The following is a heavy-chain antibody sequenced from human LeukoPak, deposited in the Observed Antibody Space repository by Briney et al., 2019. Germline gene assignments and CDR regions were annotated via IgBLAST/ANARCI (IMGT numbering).Heavy chain of an antibody. V-gene: IGHV3-30*04. CDR2: ISYDGSNK. CDR1: GFTFSSYA. J-gene: IGHJ6*03. CDR3: ARDYYDSSGYYPYYYYMDV. D-gene: IGHD3-22*01. Sequence: GGSLRLPCAASGFTFSSYAMHWVRQAPGKGLEWVAVISYDGSNKYYADSVKGRFTISRDNSKNTLYLQMNSLRAEDTAVYYCARDYYDSSGYYPYYYYMDVWGKGTTVTVSS.